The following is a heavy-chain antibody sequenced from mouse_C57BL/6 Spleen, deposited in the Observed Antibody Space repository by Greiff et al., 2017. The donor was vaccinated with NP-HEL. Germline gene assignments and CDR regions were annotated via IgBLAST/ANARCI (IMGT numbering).Heavy chain of an antibody. CDR1: GYTFTCYW. V-gene: IGHV1-52*01. CDR3: ARWGTGYFDY. D-gene: IGHD3-3*01. Sequence: QVQLQQPGAELVRPGSSVKLSCKASGYTFTCYWMHWVKQRPIQGLEWIGNIDPSDSETHYNQKFKDKATLTVDKSSSTAYMQLSSLTSEDSAVYYCARWGTGYFDYWGQGTTLTVSS. J-gene: IGHJ2*01. CDR2: IDPSDSET.